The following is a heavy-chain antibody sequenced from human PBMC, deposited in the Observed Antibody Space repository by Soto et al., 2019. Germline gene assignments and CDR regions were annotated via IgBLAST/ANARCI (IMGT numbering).Heavy chain of an antibody. J-gene: IGHJ4*02. V-gene: IGHV1-18*01. D-gene: IGHD3-10*01. CDR1: GYIFSSNG. Sequence: GASVKVSCKASGYIFSSNGFSWVRQASGQGLEWMGWISSHDDKTNYAQKFQDRITLTTDTSTSTAYMELRSLRSDDTAVYYCARVEGSGTYYYYFHYWGQGTLVTVSS. CDR3: ARVEGSGTYYYYFHY. CDR2: ISSHDDKT.